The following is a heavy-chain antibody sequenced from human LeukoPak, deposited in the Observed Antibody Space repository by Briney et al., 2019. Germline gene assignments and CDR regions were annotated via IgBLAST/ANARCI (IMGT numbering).Heavy chain of an antibody. CDR3: ARGLPTYYYDSSGYADY. V-gene: IGHV4-39*07. J-gene: IGHJ4*02. CDR2: IYYSGST. Sequence: SETLSLTCTVSGVSISSSSYYWGWIRQPPGKGLEWIGSIYYSGSTYYNPSLKSRVTISVDTSKNQFSLKLSSVTAADTAVYYCARGLPTYYYDSSGYADYWGQGTLVTVSS. D-gene: IGHD3-22*01. CDR1: GVSISSSSYY.